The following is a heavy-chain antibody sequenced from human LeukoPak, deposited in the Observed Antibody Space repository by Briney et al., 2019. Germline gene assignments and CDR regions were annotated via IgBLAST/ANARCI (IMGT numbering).Heavy chain of an antibody. V-gene: IGHV4-59*13. CDR2: IYYSGST. D-gene: IGHD1-1*01. CDR3: ARASTKLGLVY. CDR1: GGSISSYY. Sequence: ASETLSLTCTVSGGSISSYYWSWIRQPPGKGLQWIGYIYYSGSTNYNPSLKSRVTISVDTSKNQFSLKLSSVTAAYTARYYFARASTKLGLVYWGQGNLVTVSS. J-gene: IGHJ4*02.